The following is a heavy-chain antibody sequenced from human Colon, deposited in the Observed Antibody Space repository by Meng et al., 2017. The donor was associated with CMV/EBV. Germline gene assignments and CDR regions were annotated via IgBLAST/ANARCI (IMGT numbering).Heavy chain of an antibody. J-gene: IGHJ4*02. D-gene: IGHD3-16*02. CDR3: TRDRLEGDFSGPGF. Sequence: GESLKISCPASGFIFTNYAMSWLRQAPGKGLEWVSSISGSGATLYYSESMKGRFTISRDNARNALYLEMSSLRAEDTAVYYCTRDRLEGDFSGPGFWGQGTLVTVSS. CDR2: ISGSGATL. V-gene: IGHV3-23*01. CDR1: GFIFTNYA.